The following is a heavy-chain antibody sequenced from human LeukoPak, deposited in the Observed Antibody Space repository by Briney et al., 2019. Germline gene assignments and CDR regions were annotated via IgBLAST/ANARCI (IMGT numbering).Heavy chain of an antibody. CDR2: IIPIFGTA. J-gene: IGHJ4*02. V-gene: IGHV1-69*05. CDR3: ARESKNVLLWFGESQTDFDY. CDR1: GGTFISYA. D-gene: IGHD3-10*01. Sequence: SVKVSCKASGGTFISYAISWVRQAPGQGLEWMGRIIPIFGTANYAQKFQGRVTITTDESTSTAYMELSSLRSEDTAVYYCARESKNVLLWFGESQTDFDYWGQGTLVTVSS.